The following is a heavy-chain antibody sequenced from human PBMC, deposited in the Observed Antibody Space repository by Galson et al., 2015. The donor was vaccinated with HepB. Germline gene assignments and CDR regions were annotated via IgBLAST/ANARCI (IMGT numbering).Heavy chain of an antibody. CDR1: GYTFTSYA. CDR3: ARGRPGYCSGGSCYSGIDY. V-gene: IGHV7-4-1*02. CDR2: INTNTGNP. D-gene: IGHD2-15*01. J-gene: IGHJ4*02. Sequence: SCKASGYTFTSYAMNWVRQAPGQGLEWMGWINTNTGNPTYAQGFTGRFVFSLDTSVSTAYLQISSLKAEDTAVYYCARGRPGYCSGGSCYSGIDYWGQGTLVTVSS.